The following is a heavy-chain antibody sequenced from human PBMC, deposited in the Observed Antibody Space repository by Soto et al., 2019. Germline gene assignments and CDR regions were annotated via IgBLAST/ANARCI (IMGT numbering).Heavy chain of an antibody. V-gene: IGHV3-64D*06. Sequence: GGSLRLSCSASGFTFSSYAMHWVHQAPGKGLEYVSAISSNGGSTYYADSVKGRFTISRDNSKNTLYLQMSSLRAEDTAVYYCVEDGELLWFGELLSAFDYWGQGSLVTVSS. CDR3: VEDGELLWFGELLSAFDY. J-gene: IGHJ4*02. CDR1: GFTFSSYA. D-gene: IGHD3-10*01. CDR2: ISSNGGST.